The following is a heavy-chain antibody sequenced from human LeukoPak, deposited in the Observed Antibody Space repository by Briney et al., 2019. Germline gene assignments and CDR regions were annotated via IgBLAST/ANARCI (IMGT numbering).Heavy chain of an antibody. CDR2: IYHSGST. CDR1: GYYISSGYY. V-gene: IGHV4-38-2*02. Sequence: SETLSLTCTVSGYYISSGYYWAWIRQPPGKGLQWIGGIYHSGSTYHNPSLKSQVTISVDTSKNQFSLKLSSVTAADTAVYYCARISTNYYGSGRRGRRYFDYWGQGTLVTVSS. D-gene: IGHD3-10*01. J-gene: IGHJ4*02. CDR3: ARISTNYYGSGRRGRRYFDY.